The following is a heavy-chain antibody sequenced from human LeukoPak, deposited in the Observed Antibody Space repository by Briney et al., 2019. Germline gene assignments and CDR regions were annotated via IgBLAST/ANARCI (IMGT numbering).Heavy chain of an antibody. CDR1: GFTFSDYA. J-gene: IGHJ3*02. Sequence: PGGSLRLSCADSGFTFSDYAMSWVRQAPGKGLEWVSSISGSGGTTYYADSVKGRFTISRDNSKNTLYLQMNSLRAEDTAVYYCARVLMTTVTTEDAFDIWGQGTMVTVSS. CDR3: ARVLMTTVTTEDAFDI. D-gene: IGHD4-17*01. CDR2: ISGSGGTT. V-gene: IGHV3-23*01.